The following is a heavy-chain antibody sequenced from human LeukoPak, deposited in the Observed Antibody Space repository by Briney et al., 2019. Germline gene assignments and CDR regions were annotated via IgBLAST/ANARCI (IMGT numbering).Heavy chain of an antibody. J-gene: IGHJ4*02. D-gene: IGHD4-11*01. CDR1: GASISSYY. CDR3: ARHYPPDYTFDC. Sequence: SETLSLTCTVSGASISSYYWSWIRQPPGKRLEWIGYIDYSGSPNYNPSLKSRVTISVDTSKNQSSLKLSSVTAADTAVYFCARHYPPDYTFDCWGRGTLVTVSS. CDR2: IDYSGSP. V-gene: IGHV4-59*08.